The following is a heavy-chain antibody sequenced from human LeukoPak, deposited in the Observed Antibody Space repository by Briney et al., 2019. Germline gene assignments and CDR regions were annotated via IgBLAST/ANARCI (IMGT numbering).Heavy chain of an antibody. V-gene: IGHV3-74*01. D-gene: IGHD5-18*01. CDR1: GFTLTTYW. J-gene: IGHJ6*02. Sequence: PGGSLRLSCAASGFTLTTYWMHWVRHAPGKGLVWVSHINSDGSITSYADSVKGRFTISRDNAKNTLYLQMNSLRAEDTAVYYCARDAVDTANAVWGQGTTVTVSS. CDR2: INSDGSIT. CDR3: ARDAVDTANAV.